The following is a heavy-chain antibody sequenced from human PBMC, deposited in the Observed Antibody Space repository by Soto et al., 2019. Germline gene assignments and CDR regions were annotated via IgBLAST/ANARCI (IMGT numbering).Heavy chain of an antibody. D-gene: IGHD6-19*01. CDR1: VGTMSRYV. CDR3: ARDEGSSGWLGWSAP. V-gene: IGHV1-69*01. Sequence: VKLSRKSSVGTMSRYVISWRLIDTGQGLEWMGGIIPIFGTANYAQKFQGRVTITADESTSTAYMELSSLRSEDTAVYYCARDEGSSGWLGWSAPLGQGTLVTVFS. CDR2: IIPIFGTA. J-gene: IGHJ5*02.